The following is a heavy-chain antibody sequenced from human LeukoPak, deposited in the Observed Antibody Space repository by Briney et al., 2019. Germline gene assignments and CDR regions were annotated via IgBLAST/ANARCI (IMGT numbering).Heavy chain of an antibody. CDR2: ISAYNGNT. V-gene: IGHV1-18*01. CDR1: GYTLTSYG. J-gene: IGHJ5*02. D-gene: IGHD6-13*01. CDR3: ARDPSIAAAGTGWFDP. Sequence: GASVKVSCKASGYTLTSYGISWVRQAPGQGLEWMGWISAYNGNTNYAQKLQGRVTMTTDTSTSTAYMELRSLRSDDTAVYYCARDPSIAAAGTGWFDPWGQGTLVTVSS.